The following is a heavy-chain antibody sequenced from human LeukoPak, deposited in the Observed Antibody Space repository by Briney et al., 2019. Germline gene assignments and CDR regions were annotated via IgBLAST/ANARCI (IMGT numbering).Heavy chain of an antibody. CDR2: IYYSGST. D-gene: IGHD3-22*01. CDR1: GGSISYYY. J-gene: IGHJ6*02. CDR3: ARVDYYYDSSGYSYVMDV. V-gene: IGHV4-59*01. Sequence: SETLSLTCTVSGGSISYYYWSWIRQPPGKGLEWIGYIYYSGSTNYNPSLKSRVTISVDTSKNQFSLKLTSVTAADTAVYHCARVDYYYDSSGYSYVMDVWGQGTTVTVSS.